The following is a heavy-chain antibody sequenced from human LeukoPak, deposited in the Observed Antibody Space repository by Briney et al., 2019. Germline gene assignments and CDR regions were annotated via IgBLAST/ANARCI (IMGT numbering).Heavy chain of an antibody. CDR3: AKSLSAGPHKGSFDP. D-gene: IGHD2-15*01. Sequence: SETLSLTCTVSGGSISSSSYYWGWIRQPPGKGLEWIGSIYYSGSTYYNPSLKSRVTISVDTSKNQFSLQLNSVTPEDTAVYYCAKSLSAGPHKGSFDPWGQGTLVTVSS. V-gene: IGHV4-39*07. CDR1: GGSISSSSYY. CDR2: IYYSGST. J-gene: IGHJ5*02.